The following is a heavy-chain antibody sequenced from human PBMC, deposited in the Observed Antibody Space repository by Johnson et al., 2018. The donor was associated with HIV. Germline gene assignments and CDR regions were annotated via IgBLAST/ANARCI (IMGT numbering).Heavy chain of an antibody. D-gene: IGHD1-26*01. V-gene: IGHV3-53*01. J-gene: IGHJ3*02. CDR3: ARDPSPIVGATYAFDI. CDR2: IYSGGST. Sequence: MLLVESGGGLIQPGGSLRLSCAASGFTVSSNYMSWVRQAPGKGLEWVSVIYSGGSTYYADSVKGRFTISRDNSKNTLYLQMNSLRAEDTAVYYCARDPSPIVGATYAFDIWGQGTMVTVSS. CDR1: GFTVSSNY.